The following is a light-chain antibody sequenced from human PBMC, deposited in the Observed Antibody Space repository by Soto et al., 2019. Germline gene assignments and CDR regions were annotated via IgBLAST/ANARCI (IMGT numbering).Light chain of an antibody. J-gene: IGKJ4*01. CDR3: QQRSNWPT. Sequence: EIVLTQSPATLSLSPGERATLSCRASQSVSSYLACYQQKPGQAPRLLIYDAFNRATGIPARFSGSGSGTDFTLTISSLEPEEFAVYDCQQRSNWPTFGGGTKVEI. V-gene: IGKV3-11*01. CDR2: DAF. CDR1: QSVSSY.